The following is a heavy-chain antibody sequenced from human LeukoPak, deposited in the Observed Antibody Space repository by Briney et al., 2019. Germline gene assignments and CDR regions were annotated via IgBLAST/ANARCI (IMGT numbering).Heavy chain of an antibody. Sequence: GGSLRLSCAASGFTFSSYAMSWVRQAPGKGLEWVSVISGSGGSTYYADSVKGRFTISRDNSKNTLYTQMNSLRAEDTAVYYCAKEKSIVGATDSAFDIWGQGTMVTVSS. D-gene: IGHD1-26*01. CDR2: ISGSGGST. CDR1: GFTFSSYA. CDR3: AKEKSIVGATDSAFDI. V-gene: IGHV3-23*01. J-gene: IGHJ3*02.